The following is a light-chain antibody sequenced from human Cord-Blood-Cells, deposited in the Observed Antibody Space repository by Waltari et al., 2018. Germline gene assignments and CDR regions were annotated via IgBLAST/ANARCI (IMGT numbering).Light chain of an antibody. CDR2: DVS. J-gene: IGLJ2*01. Sequence: QSALTQSRSVSGSPGQSVTISCTGTSSDVGGYNYVPWYQQHPGKAPKLMIYDVSKRPSGVPDRFSGSKSGNTASLTISGLQAEDEADYYCCSYAGSYTFGVVFGGGTKLTVL. V-gene: IGLV2-11*01. CDR3: CSYAGSYTFGVV. CDR1: SSDVGGYNY.